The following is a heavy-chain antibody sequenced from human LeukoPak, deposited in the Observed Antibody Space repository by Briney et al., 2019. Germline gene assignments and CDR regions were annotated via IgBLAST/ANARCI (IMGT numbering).Heavy chain of an antibody. D-gene: IGHD6-13*01. CDR3: ARGRRALSSWTGLRSYYFDY. J-gene: IGHJ4*02. CDR2: INHSGST. CDR1: GGSYSGYY. V-gene: IGHV4-34*01. Sequence: SETLSLXCAVYGGSYSGYYWSWIRLPPGKGLESIGEINHSGSTNYNPSLKSRVTISVDTSKNQFSLKLSSVTAADTAVYYCARGRRALSSWTGLRSYYFDYWGQGTLVTVSS.